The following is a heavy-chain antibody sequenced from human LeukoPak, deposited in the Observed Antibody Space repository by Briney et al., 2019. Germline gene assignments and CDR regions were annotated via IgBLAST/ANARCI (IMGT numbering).Heavy chain of an antibody. Sequence: GGSLRLSCAASGFTFSSYSMNWVRQAPGKGLEWVSSISSSSSYIYYADSVKGRFTISRDNAKNSLYLQMNSLRAEDTAVYYCARTIPSGYSSSWYGDYWGQGTLVTVSS. CDR3: ARTIPSGYSSSWYGDY. CDR1: GFTFSSYS. J-gene: IGHJ4*02. V-gene: IGHV3-21*01. CDR2: ISSSSSYI. D-gene: IGHD6-13*01.